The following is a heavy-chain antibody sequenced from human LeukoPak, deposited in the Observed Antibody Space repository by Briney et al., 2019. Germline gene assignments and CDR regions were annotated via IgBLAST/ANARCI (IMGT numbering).Heavy chain of an antibody. CDR2: ISSSTSYI. Sequence: GGSLRLSCAASGFTFSSYSMNWVRQAPGKGLEWVSSISSSTSYIYYADSVKGRFTISRDNSKNTLYLQMNSLRAEDTAVYYCANSDLRSPDYWGQGTLVTVSS. V-gene: IGHV3-21*04. CDR3: ANSDLRSPDY. D-gene: IGHD5-12*01. J-gene: IGHJ4*02. CDR1: GFTFSSYS.